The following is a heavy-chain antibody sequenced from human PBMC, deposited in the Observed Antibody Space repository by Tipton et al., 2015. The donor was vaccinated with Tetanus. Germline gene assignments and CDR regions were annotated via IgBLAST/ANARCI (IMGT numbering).Heavy chain of an antibody. V-gene: IGHV4-4*07. CDR1: GDSISSFY. Sequence: GLVKPSETLSLTCSVSGDSISSFYWSWIRQPAGKGLEWIGRIYTSGSTNYNPSLKSRVTMSVDTSKRQFSLKLNSVTAADTAVYYCARGWGSSWYCFDCWGQGILVTVSS. D-gene: IGHD6-13*01. J-gene: IGHJ4*02. CDR2: IYTSGST. CDR3: ARGWGSSWYCFDC.